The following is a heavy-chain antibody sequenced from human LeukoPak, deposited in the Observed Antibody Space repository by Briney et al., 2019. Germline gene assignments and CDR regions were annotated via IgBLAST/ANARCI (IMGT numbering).Heavy chain of an antibody. J-gene: IGHJ5*02. CDR3: ARGRARYCSSTSCYSWVEDWLDP. CDR1: GGSFSGYY. V-gene: IGHV4-34*01. Sequence: PSETLSLTCAVYGGSFSGYYWSWIRQPPGKGLEWIGEINHSGSTNYNPSLKSRVTISVDTSKNQFSLKLSSVTAADTAVYYCARGRARYCSSTSCYSWVEDWLDPWGQGTLVTVSS. CDR2: INHSGST. D-gene: IGHD2-2*02.